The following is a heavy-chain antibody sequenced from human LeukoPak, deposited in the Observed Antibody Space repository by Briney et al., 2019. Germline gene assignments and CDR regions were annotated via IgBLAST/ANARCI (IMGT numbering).Heavy chain of an antibody. Sequence: GGSLRLSCAGSGFTFRNYEMSWVRQAPGKGLEWVSHISRDGSTVYYRDSVKGRFTISRDNAKNSPYLQMNSLRAEDTAVYYCARDVFTIFGVGVPNFDYWGQGTLVTVSS. D-gene: IGHD3-3*01. CDR1: GFTFRNYE. CDR2: ISRDGSTV. J-gene: IGHJ4*02. CDR3: ARDVFTIFGVGVPNFDY. V-gene: IGHV3-48*03.